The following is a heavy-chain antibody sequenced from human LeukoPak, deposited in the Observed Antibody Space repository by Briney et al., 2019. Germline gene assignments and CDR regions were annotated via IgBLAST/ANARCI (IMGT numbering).Heavy chain of an antibody. CDR1: GYRFISNY. V-gene: IGHV1-2*02. CDR3: AREGSYCVGGDCYSFDF. Sequence: ASVKVSCKASGYRFISNYIQWVRQAPGLGPEWMGWMHPGNGNTRYAEKFQGRVTMTRGTSINTAYMDLSSLRSDDTAVYYCAREGSYCVGGDCYSFDFWGQGTLITASS. D-gene: IGHD2-21*02. J-gene: IGHJ4*02. CDR2: MHPGNGNT.